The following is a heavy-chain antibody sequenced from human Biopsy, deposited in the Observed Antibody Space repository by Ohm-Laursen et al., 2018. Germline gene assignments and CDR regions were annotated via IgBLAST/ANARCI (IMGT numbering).Heavy chain of an antibody. CDR1: AYTLTDYY. D-gene: IGHD6-13*01. J-gene: IGHJ3*02. Sequence: ASVKVSCKASAYTLTDYYLRWVRQAPGQGLEWMGWINPDSGGTNYAQKFQGRVTMTRDTSISTVQMELSSLRSDDTAVYYCARVGFSSTWPPDRHDAFDIWGQGTMVTVSS. CDR2: INPDSGGT. CDR3: ARVGFSSTWPPDRHDAFDI. V-gene: IGHV1-2*02.